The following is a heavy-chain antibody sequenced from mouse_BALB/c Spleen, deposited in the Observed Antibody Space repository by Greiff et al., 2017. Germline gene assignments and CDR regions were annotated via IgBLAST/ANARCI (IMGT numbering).Heavy chain of an antibody. J-gene: IGHJ4*01. CDR2: ISSGGST. CDR3: ARAYYDYDGYAMDY. V-gene: IGHV5-6-5*01. D-gene: IGHD2-4*01. Sequence: EVQLQESGGGLVKPGGSLKLSCAASGFTFSSYAMSWVRQTPEKRLEWVASISSGGSTYYPDSVKGRFTISRDNARNILYLQMSSLRSEDTAMYYCARAYYDYDGYAMDYWGQGTSVTVSS. CDR1: GFTFSSYA.